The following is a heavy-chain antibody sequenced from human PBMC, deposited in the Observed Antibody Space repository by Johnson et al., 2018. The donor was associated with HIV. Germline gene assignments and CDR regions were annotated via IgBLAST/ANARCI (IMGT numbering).Heavy chain of an antibody. Sequence: VQLVESGGGLIQPGGSLRLSCAASGFTFSNYWMSWVRQAPGKGLEWVANIKQDGSEKYYADSVKGRFTISRDNSKNTLYLQMNSLRPEDTAMFYCAKEESGSFLAFDIWGQGTMVTVSS. CDR3: AKEESGSFLAFDI. CDR1: GFTFSNYW. V-gene: IGHV3-7*03. J-gene: IGHJ3*02. D-gene: IGHD1-26*01. CDR2: IKQDGSEK.